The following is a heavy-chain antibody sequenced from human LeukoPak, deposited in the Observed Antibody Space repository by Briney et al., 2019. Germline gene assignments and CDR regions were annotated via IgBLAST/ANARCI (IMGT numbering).Heavy chain of an antibody. J-gene: IGHJ6*02. D-gene: IGHD3-3*01. Sequence: SETLSLACTVSGGSVSSGRYYWSWIRQPPGKGLEWIGYIYYSGNTNYNPSLKSRVTISEDTSKNQFSLKLSSVTAADTAVYYCARFRNYDFWSGYPTYYYYGMDVWGQGTTVTVSS. CDR2: IYYSGNT. CDR1: GGSVSSGRYY. V-gene: IGHV4-61*01. CDR3: ARFRNYDFWSGYPTYYYYGMDV.